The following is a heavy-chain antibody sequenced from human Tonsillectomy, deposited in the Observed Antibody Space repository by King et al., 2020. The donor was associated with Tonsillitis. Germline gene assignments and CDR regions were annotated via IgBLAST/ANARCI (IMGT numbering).Heavy chain of an antibody. Sequence: QMQLQESGPGLVKPSETLSLTCTVSSGSISSASYYWGWIRLPPGMGLEWIGSVYYSGSTYYNPSLKSRVTISVDTSKNQFSLQLSSVTAADTAVYYCARIQWLANYYYYYMDVWGKGTTVTVSS. CDR1: SGSISSASYY. D-gene: IGHD6-19*01. J-gene: IGHJ6*03. CDR2: VYYSGST. CDR3: ARIQWLANYYYYYMDV. V-gene: IGHV4-39*01.